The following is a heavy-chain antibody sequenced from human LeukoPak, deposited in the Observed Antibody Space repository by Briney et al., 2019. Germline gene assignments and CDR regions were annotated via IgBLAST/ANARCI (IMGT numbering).Heavy chain of an antibody. J-gene: IGHJ6*03. CDR2: INPNSGGT. CDR1: GYTFTGYY. V-gene: IGHV1-2*02. Sequence: VASVKVSCKASGYTFTGYYMHWVRQAPGQGLEWMGWINPNSGGTNYAQKFQGRVTMTRDTSISTAYMELSRLRSDDTAVYYCAREPPIYYYYMDVWGKGTTVTVSS. CDR3: AREPPIYYYYMDV.